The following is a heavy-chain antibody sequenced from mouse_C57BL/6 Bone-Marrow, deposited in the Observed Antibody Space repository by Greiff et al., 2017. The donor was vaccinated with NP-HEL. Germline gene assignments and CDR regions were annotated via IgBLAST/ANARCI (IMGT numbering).Heavy chain of an antibody. CDR3: ARDEVTAFAY. D-gene: IGHD1-2*01. Sequence: EVMLVESGGGLVKPGGSLKLSCAASGFTFSSYAMSWVRQTPEKRLEWVATISDGGSYTYYPDNVKGRFTISRDNAKNNLYLQMSHLKSEDTAMYYCARDEVTAFAYWGQGTLVTVSA. J-gene: IGHJ3*01. CDR1: GFTFSSYA. V-gene: IGHV5-4*01. CDR2: ISDGGSYT.